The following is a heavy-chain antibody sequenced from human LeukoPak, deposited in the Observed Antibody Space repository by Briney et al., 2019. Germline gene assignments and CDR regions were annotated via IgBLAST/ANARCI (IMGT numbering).Heavy chain of an antibody. Sequence: GASVKVSCKASGYTFTGYYMHWVRQAPGQGLEWMGRINPNSGGTNYAQKFQGRVTMTRDTSISTAYMELSRLRSDDTAVYYCARAESEMYGGYVYWGQGTLVNVSS. CDR2: INPNSGGT. CDR1: GYTFTGYY. V-gene: IGHV1-2*06. J-gene: IGHJ4*01. D-gene: IGHD5-12*01. CDR3: ARAESEMYGGYVY.